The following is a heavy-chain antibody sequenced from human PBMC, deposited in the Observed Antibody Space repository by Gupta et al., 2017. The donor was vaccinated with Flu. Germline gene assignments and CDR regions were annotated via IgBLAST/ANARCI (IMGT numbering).Heavy chain of an antibody. Sequence: EVQLVESGGGLVQPGGSLRLSCAASGFTVSSGYISWLRQAPGKGLEWISLIYRGDNTYYTDSVKGRFTLSRDKNTVYLQINSLRVEDTAVYYCATISYSPTGDYWGQGTLVTVSS. CDR3: ATISYSPTGDY. CDR2: IYRGDNT. CDR1: GFTVSSGY. D-gene: IGHD3-10*01. J-gene: IGHJ4*02. V-gene: IGHV3-66*02.